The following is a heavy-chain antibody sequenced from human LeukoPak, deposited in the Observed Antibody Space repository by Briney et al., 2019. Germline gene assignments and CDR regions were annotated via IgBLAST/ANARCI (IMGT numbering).Heavy chain of an antibody. J-gene: IGHJ3*02. V-gene: IGHV5-51*01. CDR1: GYSFTSYW. CDR3: ARRIGYVRPEDAFDI. Sequence: GESLKISCKGSGYSFTSYWIGWVRQMPGKGLEWMGIIYPGDSDTRYSPSFQGQVTISADKSISTAYLQWSSLKASDTAMYYCARRIGYVRPEDAFDIWGQGTMVTVSS. CDR2: IYPGDSDT. D-gene: IGHD3-10*02.